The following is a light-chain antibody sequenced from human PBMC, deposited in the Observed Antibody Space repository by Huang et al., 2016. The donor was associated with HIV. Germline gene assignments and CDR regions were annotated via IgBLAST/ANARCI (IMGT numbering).Light chain of an antibody. J-gene: IGKJ1*01. V-gene: IGKV1-39*01. CDR2: AAS. CDR1: QSISRY. Sequence: DIQMTQSPSSLSASVGDRVTITCRASQSISRYLNWYQQKPEKAPKVLIYAASNMQSGVPSRFSGSGSGTDFTLTISSLQTEDCATYYCQQSYTTSRTFGQGTKVDIK. CDR3: QQSYTTSRT.